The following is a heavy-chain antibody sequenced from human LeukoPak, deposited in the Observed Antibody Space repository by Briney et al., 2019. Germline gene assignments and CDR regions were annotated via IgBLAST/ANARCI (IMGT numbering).Heavy chain of an antibody. CDR1: GYTFTDYF. CDR2: INPKSGGT. Sequence: ASVKVSCKASGYTFTDYFIHWVRQAPGQGPEWMGWINPKSGGTHYAQRFQGRVTMTRDTSISTAYMELKRLTSDDTAVYYCVKETGRRYFYDSSGHLDYWGQGTLAIVSS. V-gene: IGHV1-2*02. D-gene: IGHD3-22*01. CDR3: VKETGRRYFYDSSGHLDY. J-gene: IGHJ4*02.